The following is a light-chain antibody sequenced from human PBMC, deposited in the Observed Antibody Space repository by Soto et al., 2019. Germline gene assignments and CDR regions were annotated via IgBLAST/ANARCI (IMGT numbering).Light chain of an antibody. CDR3: ISYTSSSPYV. CDR1: SSDVGGYNY. Sequence: QSVLTQPASVSGSPGQSITISCTGTSSDVGGYNYVSWYQQHPGKAPKFMIYEVSNRPSGVSNRFSGSKSGSTASLTISGLQAEDEADYYCISYTSSSPYVFGTGTKVTVL. J-gene: IGLJ1*01. V-gene: IGLV2-14*01. CDR2: EVS.